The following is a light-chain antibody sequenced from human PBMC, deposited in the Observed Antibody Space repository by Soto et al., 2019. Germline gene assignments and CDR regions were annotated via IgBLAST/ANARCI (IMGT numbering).Light chain of an antibody. J-gene: IGKJ2*01. Sequence: DIQVTQSPPTLSASVGDRVTITCRASQNINSWLAWYQQKPGKAPKFLIYKASNLQSGVPSRFSGSGSGTEFTLTISCLHPDDFATYYRQQYGRWPHAFGQGTKLESK. V-gene: IGKV1-5*03. CDR3: QQYGRWPHA. CDR2: KAS. CDR1: QNINSW.